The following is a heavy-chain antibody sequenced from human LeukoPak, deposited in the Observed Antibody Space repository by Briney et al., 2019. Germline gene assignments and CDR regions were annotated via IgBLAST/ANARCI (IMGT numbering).Heavy chain of an antibody. CDR3: ARLGINWFDP. CDR1: GGSFSGYY. CDR2: INHSGST. D-gene: IGHD1-26*01. Sequence: PSETLSHTCAVYGGSFSGYYWSWIRQPPGKGLEWIGEINHSGSTNYNPSLKSRVTISVDTSKNQFSLKLSSVTAADTAVYYCARLGINWFDPWGQGTLVTVSS. J-gene: IGHJ5*02. V-gene: IGHV4-34*01.